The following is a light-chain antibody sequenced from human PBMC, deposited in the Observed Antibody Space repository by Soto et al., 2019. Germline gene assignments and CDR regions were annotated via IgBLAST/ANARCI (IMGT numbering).Light chain of an antibody. V-gene: IGKV3-11*01. CDR2: DAS. Sequence: DIVLTQSPGTVSLSPGERASLSCRVSQNVDTFLAWYQQKPGQPPRLLMYDASRRITGVPARFSSSGSGTDFTLTITSLEPEDVAVYYCQQRYNWPVTFGAGTRVEI. CDR3: QQRYNWPVT. J-gene: IGKJ4*01. CDR1: QNVDTF.